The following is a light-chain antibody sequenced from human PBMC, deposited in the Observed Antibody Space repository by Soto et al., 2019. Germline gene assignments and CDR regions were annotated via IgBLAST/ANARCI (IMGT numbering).Light chain of an antibody. V-gene: IGKV1-5*03. J-gene: IGKJ1*01. Sequence: DIQMTQSPSTLSGSVGDRVTITCRASQTISSWLARYQQKPGKAPKLLIYKASTLKSGVPSRFSGSGSGTEFTLTISSLQPDDFATYYCQRYNSYSEAFGQGTKV. CDR3: QRYNSYSEA. CDR1: QTISSW. CDR2: KAS.